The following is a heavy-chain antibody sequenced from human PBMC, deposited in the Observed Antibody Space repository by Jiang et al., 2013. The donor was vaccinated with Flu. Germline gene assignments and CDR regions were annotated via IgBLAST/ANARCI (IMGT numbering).Heavy chain of an antibody. Sequence: QLLESGGGVGQPGRSLRLSCAASGFTFSSHGMHWVRQAPGKGPEWVAVLSYVGTNKFYADSVKGRFTISRDDSKNTLSLQMDSLRPEDTGIYYCALIRGYSYGPNYYYGTDVWGQGTAVTVSS. D-gene: IGHD5-18*01. CDR3: ALIRGYSYGPNYYYGTDV. J-gene: IGHJ6*02. CDR2: LSYVGTNK. V-gene: IGHV3-30*03. CDR1: GFTFSSHG.